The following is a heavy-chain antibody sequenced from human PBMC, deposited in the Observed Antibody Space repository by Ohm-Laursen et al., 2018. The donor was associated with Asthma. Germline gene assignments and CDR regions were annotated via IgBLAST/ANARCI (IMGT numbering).Heavy chain of an antibody. D-gene: IGHD4-17*01. V-gene: IGHV3-33*01. CDR1: GFTFSSYG. J-gene: IGHJ3*02. CDR2: IWYGGSNK. Sequence: SLRLSCAASGFTFSSYGMHWVRQAPGKGLEWVAVIWYGGSNKYYADSVKGRFTISRDNSKNTLYLQMNSLRAEDTAVYYCARDFLYRTTVTTYEDNAFDIWGQGTMVTVSS. CDR3: ARDFLYRTTVTTYEDNAFDI.